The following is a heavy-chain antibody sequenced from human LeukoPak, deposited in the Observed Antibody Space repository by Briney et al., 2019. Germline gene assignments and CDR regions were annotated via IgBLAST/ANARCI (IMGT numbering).Heavy chain of an antibody. J-gene: IGHJ6*02. CDR2: ISSSGSTI. CDR1: GFTFSDYY. Sequence: PGGSLRLSCAASGFTFSDYYMSWIRQAPGKGLEWVSYISSSGSTIYYADSVKGRFTISRDNAKNSLYLQMNSLRAEDTAVYYCARGIVVPRYYYYGMDVWGQGTTVTVSS. CDR3: ARGIVVPRYYYYGMDV. D-gene: IGHD2-2*01. V-gene: IGHV3-11*01.